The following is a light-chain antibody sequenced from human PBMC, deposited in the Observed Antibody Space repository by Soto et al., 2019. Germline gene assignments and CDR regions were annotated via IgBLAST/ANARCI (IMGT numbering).Light chain of an antibody. CDR2: DVN. V-gene: IGLV2-14*01. J-gene: IGLJ1*01. CDR1: SNNVGGYNY. CDR3: SSNTTSSLYV. Sequence: QSALTQPASASGAPGQSITISCTGTSNNVGGYNYVSWYQQHPGKAPKVIFYDVNYRPSVVSYRFSGSKSGNTASLTISGLQAEDEDDYYCSSNTTSSLYVFGTVTKLTVL.